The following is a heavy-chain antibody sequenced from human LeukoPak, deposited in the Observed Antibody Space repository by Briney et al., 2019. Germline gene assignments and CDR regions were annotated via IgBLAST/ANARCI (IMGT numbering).Heavy chain of an antibody. CDR1: GGSISSSSYY. V-gene: IGHV4-39*01. J-gene: IGHJ4*02. Sequence: PSETLSLTCTVSGGSISSSSYYWGWIRQPPGKGLEWIGSIYYSGSTYYNPSLKSRVTISVDTSKNQFSLKLSSVTAADTAVYYCARQSFSQTSSFSGGDYAHDYWGQGTLVTVSS. D-gene: IGHD4-17*01. CDR2: IYYSGST. CDR3: ARQSFSQTSSFSGGDYAHDY.